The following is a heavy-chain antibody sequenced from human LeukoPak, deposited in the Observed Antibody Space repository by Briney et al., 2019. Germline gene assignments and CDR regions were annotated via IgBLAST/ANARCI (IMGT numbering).Heavy chain of an antibody. V-gene: IGHV3-33*01. CDR2: IWYDGSNQ. CDR1: GFAFSSYG. CDR3: VRGPYGSGSYR. D-gene: IGHD3-10*01. Sequence: TGGSLRLSCAASGFAFSSYGMHWVRQAPGKGLEWVAAIWYDGSNQYYADSVKGRFTISRDNSKNTLYLQMNSLRAEDTAVYYCVRGPYGSGSYRWGQGTLVIVSA. J-gene: IGHJ4*02.